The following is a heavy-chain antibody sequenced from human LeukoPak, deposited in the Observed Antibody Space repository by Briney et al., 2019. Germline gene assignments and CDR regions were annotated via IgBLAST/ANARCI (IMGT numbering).Heavy chain of an antibody. D-gene: IGHD1-26*01. CDR1: GYSFTDYY. CDR3: ARVKALGIVGSTTVLDP. J-gene: IGHJ5*02. V-gene: IGHV1-2*02. Sequence: ASVKVSCKASGYSFTDYYTHWVRQAPGQGLEWMGWINPNSHGINYAQKFQGRVTMTRDTSISTAYMNLSRLRSDDTAVYYCARVKALGIVGSTTVLDPWGQGTLVTVSS. CDR2: INPNSHGI.